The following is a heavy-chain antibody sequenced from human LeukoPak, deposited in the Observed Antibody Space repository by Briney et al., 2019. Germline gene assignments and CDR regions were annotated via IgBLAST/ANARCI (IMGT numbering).Heavy chain of an antibody. CDR3: ARDGKRYSSGWWTDY. V-gene: IGHV3-48*04. CDR2: ISSSSSTI. D-gene: IGHD6-19*01. J-gene: IGHJ4*02. Sequence: GGSLRLSCAASGFTFSSYSMNWVRQAPGKGLEWVSYISSSSSTIYYADSVKGRFTISRDNAKNSLYLQMNSLRAEDTAVYYCARDGKRYSSGWWTDYWGQGTLVTVSS. CDR1: GFTFSSYS.